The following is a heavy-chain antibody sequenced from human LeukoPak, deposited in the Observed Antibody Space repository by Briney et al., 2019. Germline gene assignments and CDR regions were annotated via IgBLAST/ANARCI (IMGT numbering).Heavy chain of an antibody. CDR1: GFTVSSNY. J-gene: IGHJ5*02. V-gene: IGHV3-53*01. CDR3: ARGSGSSWGFDP. D-gene: IGHD6-13*01. Sequence: GGSLRLSCAASGFTVSSNYMSWVRQAPAKGLEWVSVIYSGGSTYYADSVKGRFTISRDNSKNTLYLQMNSLRAEDTAVYYCARGSGSSWGFDPWGQGTLVTVSS. CDR2: IYSGGST.